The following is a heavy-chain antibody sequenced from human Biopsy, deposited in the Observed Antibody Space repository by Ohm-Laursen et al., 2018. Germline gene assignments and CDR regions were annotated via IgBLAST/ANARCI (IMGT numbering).Heavy chain of an antibody. CDR3: VLASFDY. V-gene: IGHV1-46*02. Sequence: ASVKVSCKASGGTFNNYAISWVRQAPGPGLEWMGIINPGGNSTAYTQNFQGRVTMTWDTSTTTVYMELSSLRSEDTAVYYCVLASFDYWGQGTLVTVSS. J-gene: IGHJ4*02. CDR1: GGTFNNYA. CDR2: INPGGNST.